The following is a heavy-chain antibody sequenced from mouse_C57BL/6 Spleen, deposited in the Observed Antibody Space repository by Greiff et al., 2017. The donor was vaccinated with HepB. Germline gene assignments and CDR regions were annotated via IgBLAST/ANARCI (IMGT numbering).Heavy chain of an antibody. V-gene: IGHV14-3*01. CDR1: GFNIKNTY. D-gene: IGHD1-1*01. CDR3: AREREVFKYYGDWYFDD. Sequence: VQLQQSVAELVRPGASVKLSCTASGFNIKNTYMHWVKQRPEQGLEWIGRIDPANGNTKYAPKFQGTATLTPDTSTNTAYLQLSSLTSEDTAIYYCAREREVFKYYGDWYFDDWGTGTTVTVSS. J-gene: IGHJ1*03. CDR2: IDPANGNT.